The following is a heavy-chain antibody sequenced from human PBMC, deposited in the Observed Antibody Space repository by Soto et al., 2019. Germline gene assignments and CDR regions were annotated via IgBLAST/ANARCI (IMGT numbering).Heavy chain of an antibody. CDR2: VYPRDSDT. Sequence: EVQLVQSGAEVKKPGESLQISCKGSGYTFNTYWIAWVRQMPGKGLEWMGIVYPRDSDTRYSPSFQGQVNISADKSFSTAYLQWSSLKASDTAIYYCARGIAAAGTLLGFDPWGQGTLVTVSS. CDR3: ARGIAAAGTLLGFDP. V-gene: IGHV5-51*01. CDR1: GYTFNTYW. J-gene: IGHJ5*02. D-gene: IGHD6-13*01.